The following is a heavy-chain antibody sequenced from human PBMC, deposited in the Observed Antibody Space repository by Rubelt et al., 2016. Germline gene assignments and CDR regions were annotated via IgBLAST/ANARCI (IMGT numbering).Heavy chain of an antibody. V-gene: IGHV4-39*01. J-gene: IGHJ5*02. Sequence: QLQLQESGPGLVKPSETLSLTCVVSGGSITSSSHFWGWIRQPPGRGLEWIASVYYTGDTYYSPSLNGRVTMSVDTARNQFSVKLTSVTAADTDGDCCARTRAWFDPWGEGTVVA. CDR2: VYYTGDT. CDR3: ARTRAWFDP. CDR1: GGSITSSSHF.